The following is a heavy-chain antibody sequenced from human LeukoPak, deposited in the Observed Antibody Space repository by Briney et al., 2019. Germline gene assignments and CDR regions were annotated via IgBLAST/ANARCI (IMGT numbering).Heavy chain of an antibody. V-gene: IGHV1-18*01. Sequence: GASVKVSCKASGGTFSSYAISWVRQAPGQGLEWMGWISAYNGNTNYAQKLQGRVTMTTDTSTSTAYMELRSLRSDDTAVYYCARDSSRSSFDYWGQGTLVTVSS. CDR1: GGTFSSYA. CDR2: ISAYNGNT. J-gene: IGHJ4*02. D-gene: IGHD6-6*01. CDR3: ARDSSRSSFDY.